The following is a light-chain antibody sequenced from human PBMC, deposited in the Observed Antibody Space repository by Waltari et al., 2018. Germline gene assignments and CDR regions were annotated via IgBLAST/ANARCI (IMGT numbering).Light chain of an antibody. CDR2: YFS. CDR1: GSDIGYYNF. CDR3: SSYTSTNTII. J-gene: IGLJ2*01. Sequence: QSALAQSASVSGSPGQSITISCTGTGSDIGYYNFVSWYQQHPGKAPKLLIFYFSRWSSGVSHRFSGSKSGNTASLTISGLQAEDEADYYCSSYTSTNTIIFGGGTKVTVL. V-gene: IGLV2-14*03.